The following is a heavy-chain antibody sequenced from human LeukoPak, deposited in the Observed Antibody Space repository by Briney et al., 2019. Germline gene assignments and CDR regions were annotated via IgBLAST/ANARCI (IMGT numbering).Heavy chain of an antibody. CDR3: ARGNDFWSGYSYYMDV. CDR1: GYTFTGYY. Sequence: ASVKVSCKASGYTFTGYYMHWVRQAPGQGLEWMGWINPNSGGTNYAQKFQGRVTMTRDTSISTAYMELSRLRSDDTAVYYCARGNDFWSGYSYYMDVWGKGTTVTVSS. D-gene: IGHD3-3*01. CDR2: INPNSGGT. V-gene: IGHV1-2*02. J-gene: IGHJ6*03.